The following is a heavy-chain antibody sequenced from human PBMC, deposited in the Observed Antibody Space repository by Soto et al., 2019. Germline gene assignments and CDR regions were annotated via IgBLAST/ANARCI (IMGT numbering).Heavy chain of an antibody. CDR1: GFSLSVSGVA. D-gene: IGHD6-6*01. Sequence: QITLKESGPPLVKPTQTLTLTCTFSGFSLSVSGVAVAWIRQPPGKALEWLALIYWDDDKRYSPSLKSRLTITKDTSKNQVVLTMTNMVPVDTATYFCAHRGSQPHPFAFWGQGTLVTVSS. J-gene: IGHJ4*02. CDR3: AHRGSQPHPFAF. V-gene: IGHV2-5*02. CDR2: IYWDDDK.